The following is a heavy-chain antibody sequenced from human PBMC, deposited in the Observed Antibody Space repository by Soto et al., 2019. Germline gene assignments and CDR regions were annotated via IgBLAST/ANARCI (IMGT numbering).Heavy chain of an antibody. CDR3: TTGRESKVFRFLQWLFQD. CDR1: GFTFSNAW. J-gene: IGHJ4*02. CDR2: IKSKTGGGTT. D-gene: IGHD3-3*01. Sequence: PGGSLRLSCAASGFTFSNAWMSWVRQAPGKGLEWVGRIKSKTGGGTTDYAAPVKGRVTISRDDSKNTLYLQINSLETEDTAVYYCTTGRESKVFRFLQWLFQDWGQGTLVTVSS. V-gene: IGHV3-15*01.